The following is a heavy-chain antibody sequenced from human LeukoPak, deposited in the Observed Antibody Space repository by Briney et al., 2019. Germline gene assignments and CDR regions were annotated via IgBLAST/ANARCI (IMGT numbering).Heavy chain of an antibody. CDR3: ARAQWLAEGFDY. J-gene: IGHJ4*02. D-gene: IGHD6-19*01. Sequence: SETLSLTCTVSGGSISSSSYYWGWIRQPPGKGLEWIGSIYYSGSTYYNPSLKSRVTISVDTSKNQFSLKLSSVTAADTAVYYCARAQWLAEGFDYWGQGTLVTVSS. CDR2: IYYSGST. CDR1: GGSISSSSYY. V-gene: IGHV4-39*07.